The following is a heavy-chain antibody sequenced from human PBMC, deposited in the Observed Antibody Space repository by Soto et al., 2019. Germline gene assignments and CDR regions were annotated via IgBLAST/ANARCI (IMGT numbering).Heavy chain of an antibody. CDR3: VGDGGGEIGDAFDI. CDR2: IYSGGST. Sequence: EVQLVESGGGLVQPGGSLRLSCAASGFTVSSNYMSWVRQAPGKGLEWVSVIYSGGSTYYADSVKGRFTISRDNSKNTLYLQMKRLRAEDTAVYYCVGDGGGEIGDAFDIWGQGTMVTVSS. J-gene: IGHJ3*02. CDR1: GFTVSSNY. V-gene: IGHV3-66*01. D-gene: IGHD3-16*01.